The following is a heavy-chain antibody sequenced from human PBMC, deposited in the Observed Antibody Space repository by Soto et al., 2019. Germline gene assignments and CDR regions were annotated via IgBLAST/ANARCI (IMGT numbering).Heavy chain of an antibody. CDR3: AKDYHPAPPYYYGSWSYYTGDY. CDR1: GFTFSSYG. CDR2: ISYDGSNK. V-gene: IGHV3-30*18. Sequence: QVQLVESGGGVVQPGRSLRLSCAASGFTFSSYGMHWVRQAPGKGLEWVAVISYDGSNKYYADSVKGRFTISRDNSKNTLYLQMNSLRAEDTAVYYCAKDYHPAPPYYYGSWSYYTGDYWGQGTLVTVSS. J-gene: IGHJ4*02. D-gene: IGHD3-10*01.